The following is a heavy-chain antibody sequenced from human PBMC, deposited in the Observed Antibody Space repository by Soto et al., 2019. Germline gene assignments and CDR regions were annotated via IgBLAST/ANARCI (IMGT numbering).Heavy chain of an antibody. CDR3: AGGAGDFSGPDSFDI. D-gene: IGHD3-10*01. CDR2: ISDSGVT. CDR1: GDSIIRSF. Sequence: QVQLQESGPRLVKSSETLSLVCSVSGDSIIRSFWGWIRQSPGKGLQYIGYISDSGVTDYDPSLMSRVTISVDTSNHQFSLKLTSVTAADTAVYYCAGGAGDFSGPDSFDIWGQGTMVTVSS. V-gene: IGHV4-59*01. J-gene: IGHJ3*02.